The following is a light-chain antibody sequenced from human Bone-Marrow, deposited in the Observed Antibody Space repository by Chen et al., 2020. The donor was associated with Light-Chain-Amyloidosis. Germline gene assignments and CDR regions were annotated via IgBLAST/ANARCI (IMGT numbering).Light chain of an antibody. CDR3: QQRSNWPPSIT. J-gene: IGKJ5*01. Sequence: EVVLTQSPATLSLSPGERATLSCRASQGIGTFLAWYQQKPGQAPRLLIYDASNRATGIPPRFSGSGSGTDFTLTIISLEPEDFAVYYCQQRSNWPPSITFGQGTRLEIQ. V-gene: IGKV3-11*01. CDR1: QGIGTF. CDR2: DAS.